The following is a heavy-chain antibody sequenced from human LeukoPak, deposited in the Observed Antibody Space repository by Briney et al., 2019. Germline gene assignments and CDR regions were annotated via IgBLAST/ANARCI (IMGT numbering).Heavy chain of an antibody. J-gene: IGHJ5*02. D-gene: IGHD6-13*01. V-gene: IGHV1-3*01. Sequence: GASVKVSCKASGYTFTTYAIHWVRQAPGQRLEWMGWINSGYGNTKYSQKFQGRVTITSDTSASTAYMEVRSLTSEDTAIYYCARDSYMAAADTWFDPWGQGTLVTVSS. CDR3: ARDSYMAAADTWFDP. CDR1: GYTFTTYA. CDR2: INSGYGNT.